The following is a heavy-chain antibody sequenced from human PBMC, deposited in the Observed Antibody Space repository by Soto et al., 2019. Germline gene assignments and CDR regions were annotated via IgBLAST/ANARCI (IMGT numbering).Heavy chain of an antibody. CDR2: INAGNGNP. V-gene: IGHV1-3*01. D-gene: IGHD3-10*01. CDR1: GYTFTSYA. CDR3: ARATTMVIFDY. Sequence: QVQLVQSGADVKKPGASVKVSCKASGYTFTSYAMHWVRQAPGQRLEWMGWINAGNGNPKYSQKFQGRVTITRDTPASTAYMELSRLRSEDTAVYYCARATTMVIFDYWGQGTLVTVSS. J-gene: IGHJ4*02.